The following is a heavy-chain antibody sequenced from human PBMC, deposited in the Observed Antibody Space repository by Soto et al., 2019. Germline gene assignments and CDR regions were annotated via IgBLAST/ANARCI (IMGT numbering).Heavy chain of an antibody. CDR3: ARARCSGGSCYLYYYYGMDV. Sequence: GGSLRLSCAASGFTFSSYEMNWVRQAPGKXLEWVSYISSSGSTIYDADSVKGRFTISRDNAKNSLYLQMNSLRAEDTAVYYCARARCSGGSCYLYYYYGMDVWGQGTTVTVSS. D-gene: IGHD2-15*01. V-gene: IGHV3-48*03. J-gene: IGHJ6*02. CDR2: ISSSGSTI. CDR1: GFTFSSYE.